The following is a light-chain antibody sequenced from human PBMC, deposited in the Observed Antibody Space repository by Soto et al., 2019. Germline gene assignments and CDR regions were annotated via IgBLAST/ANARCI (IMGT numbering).Light chain of an antibody. CDR3: AAWDDSLNGYV. V-gene: IGLV1-44*01. J-gene: IGLJ1*01. CDR2: AND. Sequence: QSVLTQPPSASGTPGQRVTISCSGSSSNIAPNTVNWYQHLPGAAPQLLIFANDRRPSGVPDRFSGSRSGTSASLAISELQSEDEADYYCAAWDDSLNGYVFGTGTKLTVL. CDR1: SSNIAPNT.